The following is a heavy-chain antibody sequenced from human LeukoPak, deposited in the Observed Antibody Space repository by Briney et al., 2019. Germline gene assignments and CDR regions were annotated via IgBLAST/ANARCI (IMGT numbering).Heavy chain of an antibody. Sequence: ASVKVSCKASGYTFTSYGISWVRQAPGQGLEWMGWTSAYNGNTNYAQKLQGRVTMTTDTSTSTAYMELRSLRSDDTAVYYCARWYCTNGVCYDYYYYYMDVWGKGTTVTVSS. CDR3: ARWYCTNGVCYDYYYYYMDV. D-gene: IGHD2-8*01. J-gene: IGHJ6*03. V-gene: IGHV1-18*01. CDR1: GYTFTSYG. CDR2: TSAYNGNT.